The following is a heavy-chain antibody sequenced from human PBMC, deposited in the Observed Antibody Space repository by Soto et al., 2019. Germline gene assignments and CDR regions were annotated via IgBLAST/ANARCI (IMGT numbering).Heavy chain of an antibody. CDR3: ARGVRWGDPPPPAFDI. V-gene: IGHV4-59*01. D-gene: IGHD4-17*01. J-gene: IGHJ3*02. CDR1: GGSISSYY. Sequence: SETLSLTCTVSGGSISSYYWSWIRQPPGKGLEWIGYIYYSGSTNYNPSLKSRVTISVDTSKNQFSLKLSSVTAADTAVFYCARGVRWGDPPPPAFDIWGQGTMVTVSS. CDR2: IYYSGST.